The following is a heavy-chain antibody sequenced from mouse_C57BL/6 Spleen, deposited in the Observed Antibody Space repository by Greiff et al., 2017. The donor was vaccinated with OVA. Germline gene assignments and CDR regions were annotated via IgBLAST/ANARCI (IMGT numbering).Heavy chain of an antibody. D-gene: IGHD2-5*01. CDR1: GYTFTSYW. V-gene: IGHV1-72*01. Sequence: VQLQQPGAELVKPGASVKLSCKASGYTFTSYWMPWVKQRPGRGLEWIGRIDPNSGGTKHNEKFKSKATLTVDKPSSTAYMQLSSLTSEDSAVYYCARSWAYYSNPRWYFDVWGTGTTVTVSS. CDR3: ARSWAYYSNPRWYFDV. CDR2: IDPNSGGT. J-gene: IGHJ1*03.